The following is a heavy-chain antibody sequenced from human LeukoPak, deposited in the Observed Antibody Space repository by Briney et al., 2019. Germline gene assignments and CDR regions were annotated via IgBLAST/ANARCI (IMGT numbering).Heavy chain of an antibody. CDR1: GGTFSSYA. CDR2: IIPIFGTA. CDR3: ARVFVPLYCSGGSCYSRYNWFDP. D-gene: IGHD2-15*01. J-gene: IGHJ5*02. Sequence: SVKVSCKASGGTFSSYAISWVRQAPGQGLEWMGGIIPIFGTANYAQKFQGRVTITADKSTSTAYMELSSLRSEDTAVYYCARVFVPLYCSGGSCYSRYNWFDPWGQGTLVTVSS. V-gene: IGHV1-69*06.